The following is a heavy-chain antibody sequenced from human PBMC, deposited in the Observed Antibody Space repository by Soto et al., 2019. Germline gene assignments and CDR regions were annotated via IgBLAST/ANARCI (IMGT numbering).Heavy chain of an antibody. CDR3: TEDILPGGADV. CDR1: GFTFSTCA. D-gene: IGHD3-16*01. V-gene: IGHV3-23*01. Sequence: PGGSLRLSCAASGFTFSTCAMSWVRQAPGKGLEWVSSIGGSGGRTYQADSVKGRFTIFKDNVKNSVYLQMNSLRTDGTAFYYCTEDILPGGADVWGQGTTVTVSS. CDR2: IGGSGGRT. J-gene: IGHJ6*02.